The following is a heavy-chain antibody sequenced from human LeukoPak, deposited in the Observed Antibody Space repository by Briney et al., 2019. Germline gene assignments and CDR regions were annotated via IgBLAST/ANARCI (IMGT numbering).Heavy chain of an antibody. CDR3: ARHSDSSSWYYYYYMDV. Sequence: SETLSLTCTVSGGSITSSSYYWGWIRQPPGKGLEWIGSIYYSGSTYYNPSLKSRVTISVDTSKNQFSLKLSSVTAADTAVYYCARHSDSSSWYYYYYMDVWGKGTTVTVSS. CDR1: GGSITSSSYY. D-gene: IGHD6-13*01. V-gene: IGHV4-39*01. CDR2: IYYSGST. J-gene: IGHJ6*03.